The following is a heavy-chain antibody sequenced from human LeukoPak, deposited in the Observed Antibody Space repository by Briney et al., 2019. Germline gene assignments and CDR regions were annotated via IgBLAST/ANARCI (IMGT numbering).Heavy chain of an antibody. D-gene: IGHD6-13*01. CDR2: IKQDGSEK. Sequence: GGSLRLSCAASGFTFSSYWMSWVRQAPGKGLEWVANIKQDGSEKYYVDSVKGRFTISRDNSKNTLYLQMNSLRAEDTAVYYCAKDLGSSSWYYDYWGQGTLVTVSS. CDR1: GFTFSSYW. V-gene: IGHV3-7*01. J-gene: IGHJ4*02. CDR3: AKDLGSSSWYYDY.